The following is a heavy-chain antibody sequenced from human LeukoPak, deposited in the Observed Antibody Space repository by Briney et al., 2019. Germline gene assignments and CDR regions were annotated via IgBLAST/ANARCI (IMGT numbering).Heavy chain of an antibody. CDR1: GYTFTGYY. D-gene: IGHD6-19*01. V-gene: IGHV1-2*02. CDR3: ARESPGSYSSGRDYFDY. Sequence: ASVTVSCKASGYTFTGYYIHWVRQAPGQGLEWMGWINPNSGGTNYAQKFQGRVTMTRDTSISTAYMELSSLRSDDTAVYYCARESPGSYSSGRDYFDYWGQGTLVTVSS. J-gene: IGHJ4*02. CDR2: INPNSGGT.